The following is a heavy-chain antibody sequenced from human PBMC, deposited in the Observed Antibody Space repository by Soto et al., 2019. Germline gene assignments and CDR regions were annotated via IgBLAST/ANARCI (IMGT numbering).Heavy chain of an antibody. V-gene: IGHV3-48*01. CDR3: ARDQLYYNDISGRPLNAFDV. CDR1: GFTFSYYS. D-gene: IGHD3-22*01. Sequence: GGSLRLSCAASGFTFSYYSMNWVRQAPGKGLEWVSYIGLGSSTKYYADSVEGRFTISRDNAKNSLYLQMNSLRAEDTAVYYCARDQLYYNDISGRPLNAFDVWGQGTMVTVS. CDR2: IGLGSSTK. J-gene: IGHJ3*01.